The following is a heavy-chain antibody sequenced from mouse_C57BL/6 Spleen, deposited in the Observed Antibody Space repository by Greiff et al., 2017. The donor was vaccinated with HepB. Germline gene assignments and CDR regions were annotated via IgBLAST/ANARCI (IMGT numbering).Heavy chain of an antibody. J-gene: IGHJ4*01. D-gene: IGHD2-1*01. Sequence: QVQLKESGPGLVQPSQSLSITCTVSGFSLTSYGVHWVRQSPGKGLEWLGVIWRGGSTDYNAAFMSRLSITKDNSKSQVFFKMNSLQAADTAIYYCAKNEVYYGNYDAMDYWGQGTSVTVSS. CDR1: GFSLTSYG. CDR2: IWRGGST. V-gene: IGHV2-5*01. CDR3: AKNEVYYGNYDAMDY.